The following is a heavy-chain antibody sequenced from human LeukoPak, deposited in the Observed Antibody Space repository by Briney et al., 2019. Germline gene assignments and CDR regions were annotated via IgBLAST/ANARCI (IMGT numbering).Heavy chain of an antibody. J-gene: IGHJ4*02. Sequence: AGSLRLSCAASGFTVSSKSLSWVRQAPGGGMEWVSVIYSGGGTYYADSVKGRFTISRDNSKNTLYLQMNSLRVEDTAVYYCARDPYSSTPYWGQGTLVTVSS. V-gene: IGHV3-53*01. CDR3: ARDPYSSTPY. D-gene: IGHD6-19*01. CDR2: IYSGGGT. CDR1: GFTVSSKS.